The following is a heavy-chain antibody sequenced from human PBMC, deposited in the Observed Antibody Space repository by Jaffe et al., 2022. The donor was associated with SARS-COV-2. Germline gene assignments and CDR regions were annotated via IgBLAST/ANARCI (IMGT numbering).Heavy chain of an antibody. D-gene: IGHD3-10*01. V-gene: IGHV3-23*01. CDR2: ISGSGDST. CDR1: GFIFSNYA. Sequence: EVQLLESGGGLVQPGGSLRLSCAASGFIFSNYAMSWVRQVPGEGLEWVSAISGSGDSTYYADSVKGRFTISRDNSKTTLYLQMNSLRAEDTAVYFCAKLVGFRGVITHGDYWGQGTLVTVSS. CDR3: AKLVGFRGVITHGDY. J-gene: IGHJ4*02.